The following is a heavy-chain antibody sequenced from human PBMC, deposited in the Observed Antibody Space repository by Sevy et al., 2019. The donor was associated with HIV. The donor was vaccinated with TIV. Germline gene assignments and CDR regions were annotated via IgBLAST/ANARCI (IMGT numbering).Heavy chain of an antibody. CDR2: INSDGTYT. D-gene: IGHD3-10*01. CDR3: ARDKVEGGTMVQDNDY. V-gene: IGHV3-74*03. J-gene: IGHJ4*02. Sequence: GGSLRLSCAASGFSFSSYWMHWVRQVPGKGLVWLSRINSDGTYTKYGDSAKGRFTISRDNAKNTLYLQMDSLRAEETAVYYCARDKVEGGTMVQDNDYWGQGTLVTV. CDR1: GFSFSSYW.